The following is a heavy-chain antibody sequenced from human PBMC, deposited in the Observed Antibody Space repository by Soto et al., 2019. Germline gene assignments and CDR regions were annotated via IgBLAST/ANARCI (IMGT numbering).Heavy chain of an antibody. D-gene: IGHD3-9*01. Sequence: SETLSLTCAVSGGSISSGGYSWSWIRQPPGKGLEWIGYIYYSGSTNYNPSLKSRVTISVDTSKKQFSLKLSSVTAADTAVYYCARDKGGLDYWGQGTLVTVSS. CDR2: IYYSGST. CDR3: ARDKGGLDY. V-gene: IGHV4-30-4*07. J-gene: IGHJ4*02. CDR1: GGSISSGGYS.